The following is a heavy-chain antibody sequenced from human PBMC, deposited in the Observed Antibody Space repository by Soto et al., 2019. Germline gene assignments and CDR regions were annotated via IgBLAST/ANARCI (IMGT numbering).Heavy chain of an antibody. CDR2: IHRAGTT. V-gene: IGHV3-66*01. CDR3: ARGPSSGLGEYPH. CDR1: GITVSSNY. Sequence: PGGSLRLSCAASGITVSSNYMSWVRQAPGKGLEWVSIIHRAGTTYYADSVKGRFTISRDDSENTLHLQMSSLRGDDTGVYYCARGPSSGLGEYPHWGRGTLVTVSS. D-gene: IGHD3-16*01. J-gene: IGHJ4*02.